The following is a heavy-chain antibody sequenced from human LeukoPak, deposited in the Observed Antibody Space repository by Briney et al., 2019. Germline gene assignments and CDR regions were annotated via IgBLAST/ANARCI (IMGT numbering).Heavy chain of an antibody. Sequence: GGSLRLSCAASGFTFSDAYMSWVRQAPGKGLEWVGRIKSKTDGGTADYAAPVKGRFTISRDDSENTLYLQMNSLRAEDTAVYYCAKDYSYGLFDYWGQGTLVTVSS. CDR2: IKSKTDGGTA. J-gene: IGHJ4*02. CDR1: GFTFSDAY. CDR3: AKDYSYGLFDY. V-gene: IGHV3-15*01. D-gene: IGHD5-18*01.